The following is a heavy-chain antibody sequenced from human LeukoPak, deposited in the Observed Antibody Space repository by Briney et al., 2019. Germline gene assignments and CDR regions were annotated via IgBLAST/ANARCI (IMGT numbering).Heavy chain of an antibody. J-gene: IGHJ4*02. CDR1: GGSISSYY. Sequence: SETLSLTCTVSGGSISSYYWSWIRQPPGKGLEWIGYIYSSGSTNYNPSVKSRVTISVDTSKNQFSLKLSSVTAADTAVYYCARPYRSGWHGSFEYWGQGSLVTVSS. V-gene: IGHV4-59*01. CDR2: IYSSGST. CDR3: ARPYRSGWHGSFEY. D-gene: IGHD6-19*01.